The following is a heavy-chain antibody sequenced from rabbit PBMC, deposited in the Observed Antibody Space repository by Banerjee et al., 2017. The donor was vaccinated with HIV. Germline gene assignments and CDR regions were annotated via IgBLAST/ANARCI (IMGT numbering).Heavy chain of an antibody. CDR2: INTDSNGAT. D-gene: IGHD4-1*01. CDR3: ARDRGGAIGWNFNL. J-gene: IGHJ4*01. CDR1: GFSFSSSYW. V-gene: IGHV1S45*01. Sequence: QQQLEESGGDLVKPEGSLTLTCTASGFSFSSSYWICWVRQAPGKGLEWIACINTDSNGATYYANWAKGRFTISKTSNTVDLKMTSLTAADTATYFCARDRGGAIGWNFNLWGPGTLVTVS.